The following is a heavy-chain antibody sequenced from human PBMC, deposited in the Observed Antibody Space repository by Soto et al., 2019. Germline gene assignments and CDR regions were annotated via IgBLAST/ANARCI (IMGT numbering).Heavy chain of an antibody. CDR1: GFTFSSYG. Sequence: GWLRRSCSASGFTFSSYGMHWVRQAAGKGLEWVAVISYDGSNKYYADSVKGRFTISRDNSKNTLYLQMNSLRAEDTAVYYCPKDMRLWGSGSYDPSPFDYWGQGTMVTV. CDR3: PKDMRLWGSGSYDPSPFDY. D-gene: IGHD3-10*01. J-gene: IGHJ4*02. CDR2: ISYDGSNK. V-gene: IGHV3-30*18.